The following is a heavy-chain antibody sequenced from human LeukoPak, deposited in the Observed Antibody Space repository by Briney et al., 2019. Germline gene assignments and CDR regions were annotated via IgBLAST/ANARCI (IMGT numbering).Heavy chain of an antibody. CDR2: IRYDGSNK. CDR3: ARVRGSSSSHYYYYYMDV. J-gene: IGHJ6*03. V-gene: IGHV3-30*02. Sequence: GGSLRLSCAASGFTFSSYGMHWVRQAPGKGLEWVAFIRYDGSNKYYADSVKGRFTISRDNAKNSLYLQMNSLRAEDTAVYYCARVRGSSSSHYYYYYMDVWGKGTTVTVSS. D-gene: IGHD6-6*01. CDR1: GFTFSSYG.